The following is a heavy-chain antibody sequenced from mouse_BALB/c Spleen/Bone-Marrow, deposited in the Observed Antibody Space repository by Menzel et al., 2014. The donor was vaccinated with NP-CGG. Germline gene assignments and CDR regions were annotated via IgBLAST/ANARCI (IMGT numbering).Heavy chain of an antibody. Sequence: EVMLVESGRGLVQPGGSLKLSCAASGFTFSSYGMSWVRQTPDKRLELVASINSNGGSTYYPDSVKGRFTISRDNAKNTLSLQMSSLKSEDTAMYYCARGNYGNYVDYFYYWGQGATLTVSS. D-gene: IGHD2-1*01. V-gene: IGHV5-6-3*01. CDR1: GFTFSSYG. CDR2: INSNGGST. J-gene: IGHJ2*01. CDR3: ARGNYGNYVDYFYY.